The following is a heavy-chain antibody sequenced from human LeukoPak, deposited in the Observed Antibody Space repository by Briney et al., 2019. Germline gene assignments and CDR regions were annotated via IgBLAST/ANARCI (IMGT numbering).Heavy chain of an antibody. V-gene: IGHV1-2*02. CDR2: INPNSGGT. Sequence: GASVKVSCKASGGTFSSYAISWVRQAPGQGLEWMGWINPNSGGTNYAQKFQGRVTMTRDTSISTAYMELSRLRSDDTAVYYCARDKTDSGATMIVEGDAFDIWGQGTMVTVSS. D-gene: IGHD3-22*01. CDR3: ARDKTDSGATMIVEGDAFDI. J-gene: IGHJ3*02. CDR1: GGTFSSYA.